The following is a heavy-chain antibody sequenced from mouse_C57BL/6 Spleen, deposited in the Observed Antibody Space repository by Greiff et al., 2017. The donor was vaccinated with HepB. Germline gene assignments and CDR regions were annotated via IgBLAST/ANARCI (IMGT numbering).Heavy chain of an antibody. D-gene: IGHD2-4*01. CDR3: ARKGDYDRDYAMDY. CDR2: IWSGGST. V-gene: IGHV2-2*01. J-gene: IGHJ4*01. CDR1: GFSLTSYG. Sequence: QVQLKESGPGLVQPSQSLSITCTVPGFSLTSYGVHWVRQSPGKGLEWLGVIWSGGSTDYNAAFISRLSISKDNSKSQVFFKMNSLQADDTAIYYCARKGDYDRDYAMDYWGQGTSVTVSS.